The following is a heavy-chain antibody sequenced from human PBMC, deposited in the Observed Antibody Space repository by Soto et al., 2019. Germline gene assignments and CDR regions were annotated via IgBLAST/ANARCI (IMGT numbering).Heavy chain of an antibody. CDR3: ARVMFAINHYYFYMDV. Sequence: QVQLVQSGAEVKKPGASVTVSCKSSGYTFTDCSMHWVRQAPGQGLEWMGWINTDSGDTRYSQKFQGRVTITRDTSANTACMELTSLRSEDTAVYYCARVMFAINHYYFYMDVWGKGTTVTVSS. V-gene: IGHV1-3*04. J-gene: IGHJ6*03. D-gene: IGHD2-21*01. CDR1: GYTFTDCS. CDR2: INTDSGDT.